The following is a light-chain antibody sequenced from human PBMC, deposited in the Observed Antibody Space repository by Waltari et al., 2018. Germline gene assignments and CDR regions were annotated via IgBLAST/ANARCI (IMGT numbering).Light chain of an antibody. J-gene: IGKJ4*01. CDR2: DAS. CDR1: QSVGTY. CDR3: QQRRNWPLT. Sequence: EIVLTQSPDILSFSPGERATLSRRASQSVGTYLAWYQQRPGQSPRLLIYDASYRATGIPARFSGSGSETDFTLTISSLQPEDFAVYYCQQRRNWPLTFGGGTRVQI. V-gene: IGKV3-11*01.